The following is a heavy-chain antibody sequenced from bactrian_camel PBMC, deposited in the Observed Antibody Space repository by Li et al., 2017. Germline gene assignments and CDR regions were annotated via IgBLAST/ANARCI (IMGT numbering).Heavy chain of an antibody. V-gene: IGHV3S53*01. Sequence: QVHLVESGGGSVQAGGSLRLSCAFDAYTPANVRMAWFRQAPGKEREGVASLASDGSSIYANSLKGRFSISKDNARNWLDLQMDSLEPGDTARYYCAADRRRHGPPSLRPGDYSVWGQGTQVTVS. CDR1: AYTPANVR. J-gene: IGHJ4*01. CDR2: LASDGSS. CDR3: AADRRRHGPPSLRPGDYSV. D-gene: IGHD2*01.